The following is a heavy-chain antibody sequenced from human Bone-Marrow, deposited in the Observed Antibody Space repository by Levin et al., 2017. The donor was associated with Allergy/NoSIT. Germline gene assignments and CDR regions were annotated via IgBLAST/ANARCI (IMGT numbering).Heavy chain of an antibody. CDR1: GGSISSSNW. D-gene: IGHD3-9*01. V-gene: IGHV4-4*02. CDR3: ARVWGDDILTGSSGYMDV. J-gene: IGHJ6*03. CDR2: IYHSGST. Sequence: GSLRLSCAVSGGSISSSNWWSWVRQPPGKGLEWIGEIYHSGSTNYNPSLKSRVTISVDKSKNQFSLKLSSVTAADTAVYYCARVWGDDILTGSSGYMDVWGKGTTVTVSS.